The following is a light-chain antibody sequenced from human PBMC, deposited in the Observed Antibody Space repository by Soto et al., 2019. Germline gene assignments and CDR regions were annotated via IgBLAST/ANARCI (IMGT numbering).Light chain of an antibody. J-gene: IGKJ1*01. CDR1: QSVSSSY. CDR2: GAS. CDR3: QQFPRST. V-gene: IGKV3-20*01. Sequence: EIVLTQSPGTLSLSPGERATLSCRASQSVSSSYLAWYQQKPGQAPRLLIYGASSRATGIPDRFSGSGSGTDFTITISRLEPEDFAVYYCQQFPRSTFGQGTKVDIK.